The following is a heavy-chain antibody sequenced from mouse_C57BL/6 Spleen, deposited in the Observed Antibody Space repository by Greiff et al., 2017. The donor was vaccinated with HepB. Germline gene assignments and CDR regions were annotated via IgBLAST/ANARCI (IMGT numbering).Heavy chain of an antibody. CDR1: GYTFTSYW. Sequence: VQLQQPGAELVKPGASVKLSCKASGYTFTSYWMHWVKQRPGQGLEWIGMIHPNSGSTNYNEKFKSKATLTVDKSSSTAYMQLSSLTSEDSAVYYCARPYDYDGRYAMDYWGQGTSVTVSS. V-gene: IGHV1-64*01. CDR3: ARPYDYDGRYAMDY. D-gene: IGHD2-4*01. J-gene: IGHJ4*01. CDR2: IHPNSGST.